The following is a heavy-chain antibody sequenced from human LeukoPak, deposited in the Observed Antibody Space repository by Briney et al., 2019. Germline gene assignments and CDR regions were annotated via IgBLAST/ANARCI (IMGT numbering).Heavy chain of an antibody. CDR1: GGSISSYY. J-gene: IGHJ4*02. V-gene: IGHV4-59*01. CDR2: IYYSGST. CDR3: ARDNGDYVDY. Sequence: SETLSLTCTVSGGSISSYYWSWIRQPPGKGLEWIGYIYYSGSTNYNPSLKSRVTISVDTSKNQFSLKLSSVTAADTAVYYCARDNGDYVDYWGQGTLVTVSS. D-gene: IGHD4-17*01.